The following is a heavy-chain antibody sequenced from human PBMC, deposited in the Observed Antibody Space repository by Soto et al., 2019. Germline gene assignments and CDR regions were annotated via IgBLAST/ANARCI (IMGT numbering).Heavy chain of an antibody. CDR2: VDHSWGS. J-gene: IGHJ6*02. Sequence: QVQLQESGPGLVKPSETLSLSCTVSGGSISSYYWSWFRQSPGKRMEWIGYVDHSWGSSYNPSLQXXVXLSLDTSKSQFSLKVTSVTATDTAVYYCARQGFGPLHGLVDVWGQGTTVTVSS. CDR1: GGSISSYY. V-gene: IGHV4-59*08. CDR3: ARQGFGPLHGLVDV. D-gene: IGHD3-10*01.